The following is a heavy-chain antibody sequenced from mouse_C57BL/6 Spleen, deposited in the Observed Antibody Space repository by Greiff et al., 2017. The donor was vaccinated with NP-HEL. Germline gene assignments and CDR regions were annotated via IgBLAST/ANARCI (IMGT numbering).Heavy chain of an antibody. Sequence: VQLQQSGPELVKPGASVKISCKASGYAFSSSWMNWVKQRPGKGLEWIGRIYPGDGDTNYNGKFQGKATLTADKSSSTAYMQLRSLTSVDSAVYVCARSGGTSWFAYWGQGTLVTVSS. D-gene: IGHD1-1*02. J-gene: IGHJ3*01. V-gene: IGHV1-82*01. CDR3: ARSGGTSWFAY. CDR1: GYAFSSSW. CDR2: IYPGDGDT.